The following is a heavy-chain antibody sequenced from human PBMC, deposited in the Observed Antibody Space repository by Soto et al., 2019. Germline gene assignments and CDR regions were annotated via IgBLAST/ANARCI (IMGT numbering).Heavy chain of an antibody. CDR1: GYTFTSYY. V-gene: IGHV1-46*01. CDR2: INPSGGST. J-gene: IGHJ6*02. CDR3: ASGIQHYYYYYYGMDV. D-gene: IGHD5-18*01. Sequence: ASVKVSCKASGYTFTSYYMHWVRLAPGQGLEWMGIINPSGGSTSYAQKFQGRVTMTRDTSTSTVYMELSSLRSEDTAVYYCASGIQHYYYYYYGMDVWGQGTTVTVSS.